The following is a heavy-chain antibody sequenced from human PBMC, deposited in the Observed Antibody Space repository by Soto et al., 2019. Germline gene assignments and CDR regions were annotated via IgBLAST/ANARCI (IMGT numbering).Heavy chain of an antibody. CDR3: ARAVDYYDNGGYSLWDY. V-gene: IGHV3-72*01. D-gene: IGHD3-22*01. Sequence: EVQLVESGGGLVQPGGSLRLSCAASGFTFSDHYMDWVRQAPGKGLEWVGRTRNKANSYTTEYAASVKGRFTISRDDSKNSLYLQMNSLKIEDTAVYYCARAVDYYDNGGYSLWDYWGQGTLVTVSS. CDR2: TRNKANSYTT. CDR1: GFTFSDHY. J-gene: IGHJ4*02.